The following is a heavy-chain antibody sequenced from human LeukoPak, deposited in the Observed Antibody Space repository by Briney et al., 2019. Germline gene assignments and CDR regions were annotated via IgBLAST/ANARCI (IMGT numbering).Heavy chain of an antibody. CDR1: GFTFSSYA. CDR3: AKRVATPTTKYYFDY. V-gene: IGHV3-23*01. CDR2: IGSGVTT. D-gene: IGHD2-15*01. Sequence: SGGSLRLSCAASGFTFSSYAMSWVRQAPGKGLEWVSGIGSGVTTYYADSAKGRFTISRDKSKITLYLQMNSLRAEDTAVYYCAKRVATPTTKYYFDYWGQGTLVNVSS. J-gene: IGHJ4*02.